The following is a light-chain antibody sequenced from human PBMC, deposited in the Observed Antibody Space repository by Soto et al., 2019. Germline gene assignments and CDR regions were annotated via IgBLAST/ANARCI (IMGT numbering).Light chain of an antibody. CDR2: EVN. CDR1: SSDVGAYNY. CDR3: NSYTRSSTLL. Sequence: QSALTQPASVSGSHGQSITISCTGTSSDVGAYNYVSWYQQHPGKAPKLMIYEVNNRPSGVSNRFSGSKSGNTASLIISGLQAEDEADYYCNSYTRSSTLLFGGGTKLTVL. J-gene: IGLJ2*01. V-gene: IGLV2-14*01.